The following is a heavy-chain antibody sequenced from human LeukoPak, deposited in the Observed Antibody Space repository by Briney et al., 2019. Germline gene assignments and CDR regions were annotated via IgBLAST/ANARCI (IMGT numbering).Heavy chain of an antibody. J-gene: IGHJ4*02. CDR3: VRDNPRCCGVVPANIDDY. Sequence: KPGGSLRLSCAASGFIIGRDSMNWVRQAPGKGLEWISYISHDSGVIYYADSVRGRFTISRDNAKNSLYLQMHSLRAEDTAVYYCVRDNPRCCGVVPANIDDYWGQGTLVTVSS. V-gene: IGHV3-48*01. D-gene: IGHD2-15*01. CDR2: ISHDSGVI. CDR1: GFIIGRDS.